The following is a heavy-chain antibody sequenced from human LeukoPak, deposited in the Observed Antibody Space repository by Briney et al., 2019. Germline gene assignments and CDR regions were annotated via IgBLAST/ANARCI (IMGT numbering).Heavy chain of an antibody. CDR2: INPNSGGT. D-gene: IGHD3-22*01. J-gene: IGHJ4*02. Sequence: GASVKVSCKASGYTFTGYYMHWVRQAPGQGLEWMGWINPNSGGTNYAQKFQGRVTMTRDTSISTAYMGLSRLRSDDTAVYYCAREVYYDSSGYYPEDYWGQGTLVTVSS. V-gene: IGHV1-2*02. CDR1: GYTFTGYY. CDR3: AREVYYDSSGYYPEDY.